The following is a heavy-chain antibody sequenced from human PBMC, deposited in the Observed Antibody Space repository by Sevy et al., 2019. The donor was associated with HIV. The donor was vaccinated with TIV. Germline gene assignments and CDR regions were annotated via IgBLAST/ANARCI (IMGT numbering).Heavy chain of an antibody. Sequence: SETLSLTCTVSGGSISSSGYYWGWIRQPPGKRLEWIGSIYYGGSTYYNPSLKSRITISVDTSKNHFSLKLSSVTAADTAVYYCARVSMIVVVITDDWGYYFDYWGQRTLVTVSS. CDR2: IYYGGST. J-gene: IGHJ4*02. CDR1: GGSISSSGYY. CDR3: ARVSMIVVVITDDWGYYFDY. D-gene: IGHD3-22*01. V-gene: IGHV4-39*02.